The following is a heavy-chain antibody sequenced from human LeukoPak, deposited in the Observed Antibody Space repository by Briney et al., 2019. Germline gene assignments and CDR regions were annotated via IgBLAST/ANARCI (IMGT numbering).Heavy chain of an antibody. CDR2: ISYDGSNK. CDR3: ARGGYCSGGSCYPIYYYYYGMDV. J-gene: IGHJ6*02. CDR1: GFTFSSYA. V-gene: IGHV3-30-3*01. Sequence: GRSLRLSCAASGFTFSSYAMHWVRQAPGKGLEWVAVISYDGSNKYYADSVKGRFTICRDNSKNTLYLQMNSLRAEDTAVYYCARGGYCSGGSCYPIYYYYYGMDVWGQGTTVTVSS. D-gene: IGHD2-15*01.